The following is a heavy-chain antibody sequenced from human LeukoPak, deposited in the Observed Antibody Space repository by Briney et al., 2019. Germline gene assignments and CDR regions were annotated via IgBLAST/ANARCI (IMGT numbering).Heavy chain of an antibody. J-gene: IGHJ4*02. D-gene: IGHD3-22*01. CDR1: GFTFSGYA. Sequence: GGSLRLSCAASGFTFSGYAMSWVRQAPGKGLEWVSAISGSGGSTYYADSVKGRFTISRDNSKNTLYLQMNSLRAEDTAVYYCAKSKYYYDSSGYDYWGQGTLVTVSS. V-gene: IGHV3-23*01. CDR3: AKSKYYYDSSGYDY. CDR2: ISGSGGST.